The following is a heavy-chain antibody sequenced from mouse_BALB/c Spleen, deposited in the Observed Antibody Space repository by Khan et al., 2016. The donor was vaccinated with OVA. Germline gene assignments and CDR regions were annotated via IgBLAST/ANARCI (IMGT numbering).Heavy chain of an antibody. CDR2: ISYSGST. D-gene: IGHD2-3*01. Sequence: EVELVESGPGLVKPSQSLSLTCTVTGYSITSDYAWNWIRQFPGNKLEWMGYISYSGSTNYNPALKSRISITRESSKNQFLQQLNSETTKNTATYYCARDGSRYSYAMDYWGQGTSVTVSS. CDR3: ARDGSRYSYAMDY. V-gene: IGHV3-2*02. J-gene: IGHJ4*01. CDR1: GYSITSDYA.